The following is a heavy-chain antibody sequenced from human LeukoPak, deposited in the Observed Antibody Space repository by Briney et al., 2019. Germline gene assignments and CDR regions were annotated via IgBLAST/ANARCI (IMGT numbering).Heavy chain of an antibody. CDR1: GGSVSSNTFY. D-gene: IGHD3-22*01. CDR3: ARGPPPNYYDSSGYYHPYFDY. J-gene: IGHJ4*02. Sequence: PSETLSLTCTVSGGSVSSNTFYWNWIRQPPGKGLEWIGYIHYSGNNNYNPSLKSRVTMSVDTSKNQVSLKLSSVTAADTAVYYCARGPPPNYYDSSGYYHPYFDYWGQGTLVTVSS. V-gene: IGHV4-61*01. CDR2: IHYSGNN.